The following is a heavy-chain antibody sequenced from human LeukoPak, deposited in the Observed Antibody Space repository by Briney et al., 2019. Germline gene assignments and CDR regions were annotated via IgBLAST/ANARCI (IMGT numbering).Heavy chain of an antibody. CDR3: ARGPNGDSGWYGWFDP. Sequence: SETLSLTCTVSGGSISSYYWSWIRQPPGKGLEWIGYIYYSGSTNYNPSLKSRVTISVDTSKKQFSLKLSSVTAADTAVFYCARGPNGDSGWYGWFDPWGQGTLVTVSS. V-gene: IGHV4-59*12. CDR1: GGSISSYY. D-gene: IGHD6-19*01. J-gene: IGHJ5*02. CDR2: IYYSGST.